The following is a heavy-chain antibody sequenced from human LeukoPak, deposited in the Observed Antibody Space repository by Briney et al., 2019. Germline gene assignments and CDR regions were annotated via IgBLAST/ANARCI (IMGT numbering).Heavy chain of an antibody. V-gene: IGHV4-59*08. D-gene: IGHD2-15*01. J-gene: IGHJ3*02. CDR3: VRHLSAGRPAFDI. CDR2: IYYSGST. CDR1: GGSINSYY. Sequence: SETLSLNCTVSGGSINSYYWSWIRQPPGKGLEWIGYIYYSGSTNYNPTLKSRVTISVDTSNNKFSLKLTSLTAPDTAVYYCVRHLSAGRPAFDIWGQGTMVTVSS.